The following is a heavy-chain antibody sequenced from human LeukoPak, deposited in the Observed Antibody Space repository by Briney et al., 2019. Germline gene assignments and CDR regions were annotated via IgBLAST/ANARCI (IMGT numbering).Heavy chain of an antibody. V-gene: IGHV3-23*01. D-gene: IGHD3-16*01. CDR3: AKSRLKDWGSY. CDR2: ISGSGGST. Sequence: TGGSLRLSCAASGFTFSSYAMSWVRQAPGKGLEWVSAISGSGGSTYYGDSVKGRFTISRDNSKNTLYLQMNSLRAEDTVVYYCAKSRLKDWGSYWGQGTLVTVSS. CDR1: GFTFSSYA. J-gene: IGHJ4*02.